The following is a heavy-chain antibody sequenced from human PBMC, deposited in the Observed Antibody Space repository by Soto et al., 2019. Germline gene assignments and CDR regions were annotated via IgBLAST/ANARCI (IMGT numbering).Heavy chain of an antibody. CDR3: VEANKGLDY. CDR2: IYYSGST. V-gene: IGHV4-39*01. CDR1: GGSISSSSYD. J-gene: IGHJ4*02. Sequence: SETLSLTCTVSGGSISSSSYDGGWIRQPPGKGLEWIGSIYYSGSTYYNPSLKSRVTISVDTSKNQFSLKLSSVTAADTAVYYCVEANKGLDYWGQGTLVTVSS.